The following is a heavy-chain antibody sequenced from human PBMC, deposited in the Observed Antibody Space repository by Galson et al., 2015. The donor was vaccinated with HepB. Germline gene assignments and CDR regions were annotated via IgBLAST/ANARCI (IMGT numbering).Heavy chain of an antibody. D-gene: IGHD6-13*01. J-gene: IGHJ6*02. V-gene: IGHV3-30*04. Sequence: SLRLSCAASGFTFSSYAMHWVRQAPDKGLEWVAVISYGGSNKYYADSVKGRFTISRDNSKNTLYLQMNSLRAEDTAVYYCARDYASSWYFNHYYGMDVWGQGTTVTVSS. CDR3: ARDYASSWYFNHYYGMDV. CDR1: GFTFSSYA. CDR2: ISYGGSNK.